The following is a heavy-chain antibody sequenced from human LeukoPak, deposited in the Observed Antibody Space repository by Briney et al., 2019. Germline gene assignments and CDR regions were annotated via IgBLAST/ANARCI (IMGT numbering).Heavy chain of an antibody. Sequence: GGSLRLSCAASGFTFSSYAMSWVRQAPGKELEWVSAISGSGGSTYYADSVKGRFTISRDNSKNTLYLQMNSLRAEDTAVYYCAKARQGYSGYDSSGYYYPYYFDYWGQGTLVTVSS. J-gene: IGHJ4*02. CDR1: GFTFSSYA. CDR2: ISGSGGST. CDR3: AKARQGYSGYDSSGYYYPYYFDY. D-gene: IGHD3-22*01. V-gene: IGHV3-23*01.